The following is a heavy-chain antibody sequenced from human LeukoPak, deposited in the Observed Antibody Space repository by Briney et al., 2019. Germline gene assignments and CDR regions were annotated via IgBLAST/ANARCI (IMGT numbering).Heavy chain of an antibody. V-gene: IGHV3-74*01. Sequence: GGSLRLSCAASGFTFSNFAMIWVRQPPGKGLEWVSRINSDGSSTTYADSVMGRFTISRDNATNTLFLQMNSLRSDDTAVYYCARGVAGVYFYYYMDVWGKGTTVTVSS. CDR1: GFTFSNFA. CDR3: ARGVAGVYFYYYMDV. CDR2: INSDGSST. J-gene: IGHJ6*03. D-gene: IGHD1-14*01.